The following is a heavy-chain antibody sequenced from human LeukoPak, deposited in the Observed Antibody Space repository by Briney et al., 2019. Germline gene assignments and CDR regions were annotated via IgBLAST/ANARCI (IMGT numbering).Heavy chain of an antibody. CDR1: GFTFSSYA. J-gene: IGHJ4*02. Sequence: GGSLRLSCAASGFTFSSYAMSWVGQAPGKGLEWVSGISGSGGSTYYADSVKGRFTISRDNSKNTLYLQMNSLRAEDTAAYYCARVWATIAVAGTLGYWGQGTLVTVSS. CDR3: ARVWATIAVAGTLGY. V-gene: IGHV3-23*01. D-gene: IGHD6-19*01. CDR2: ISGSGGST.